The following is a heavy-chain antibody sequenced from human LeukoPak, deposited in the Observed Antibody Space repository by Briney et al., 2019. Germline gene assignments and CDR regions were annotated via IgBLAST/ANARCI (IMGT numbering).Heavy chain of an antibody. CDR2: IYTSGST. D-gene: IGHD4/OR15-4a*01. CDR3: ATLRPFYYYMDV. V-gene: IGHV4-61*02. J-gene: IGHJ6*03. Sequence: SQTLSLTCTVSGGSISSGSYYWSWIRQPAGKGLEWIGRIYTSGSTNYNPSLKSRVTISVDTSKNQFSLKLSSVTAADTAMYYCATLRPFYYYMDVWGKGTTVTVSS. CDR1: GGSISSGSYY.